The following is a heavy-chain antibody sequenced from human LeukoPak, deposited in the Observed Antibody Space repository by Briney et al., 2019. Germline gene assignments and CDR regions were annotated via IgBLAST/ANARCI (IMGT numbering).Heavy chain of an antibody. CDR2: IWYDGSNK. D-gene: IGHD2-2*01. CDR3: ARQVVPAENWFDP. CDR1: GFTFSSYG. J-gene: IGHJ5*02. Sequence: GGSLRLSCAASGFTFSSYGMHWVRQAPGKGLEWVAVIWYDGSNKYYADSVKGRFTISRDNSKNTLYLQMNSLRAEDTAVYYCARQVVPAENWFDPWGQGTLVTVSS. V-gene: IGHV3-30*19.